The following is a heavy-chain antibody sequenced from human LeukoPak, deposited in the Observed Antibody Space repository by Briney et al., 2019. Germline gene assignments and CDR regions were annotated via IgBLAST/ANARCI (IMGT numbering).Heavy chain of an antibody. CDR3: TRGLYGSGTYVDY. V-gene: IGHV3-74*01. D-gene: IGHD3-10*01. J-gene: IGHJ4*02. CDR1: GFTFSSYW. CDR2: ITNDGSST. Sequence: GGSLRLSSAASGFTFSSYWMHWVRQAPGKGLVWVSRITNDGSSTSHADSVKGRFTISRDNAKDTLYLQMNSLRAEDTAVYYCTRGLYGSGTYVDYWGQGTLVTVSS.